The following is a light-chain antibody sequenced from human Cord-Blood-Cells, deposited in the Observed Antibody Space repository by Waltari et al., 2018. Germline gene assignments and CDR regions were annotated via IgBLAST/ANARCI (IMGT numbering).Light chain of an antibody. CDR3: QQYNNWPLT. CDR2: GAS. V-gene: IGKV3-15*01. CDR1: QSVSSN. Sequence: EIVMTQSPATLSVSSGERATLSCRASQSVSSNLAWYQQKPGQAPRLLIYGASTRATGIPARFSGSGSGTEFTLTIRSLQSEDFAVYYCQQYNNWPLTFGGGTKVEIK. J-gene: IGKJ4*01.